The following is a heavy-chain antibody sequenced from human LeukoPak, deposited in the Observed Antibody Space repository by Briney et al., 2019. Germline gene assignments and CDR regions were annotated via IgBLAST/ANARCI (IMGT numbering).Heavy chain of an antibody. CDR3: AKSTSGNSHYSSDY. Sequence: PGGSLRLSCAASGFTFSSYGMHWVRQAPGKGLEWVAVISYDGSNKYYADSVKGRFTISGDNSKNTLYLQMNSLRAEDTAVYYCAKSTSGNSHYSSDYWGQGTLVTVSS. CDR2: ISYDGSNK. V-gene: IGHV3-30*18. D-gene: IGHD5-18*01. J-gene: IGHJ4*02. CDR1: GFTFSSYG.